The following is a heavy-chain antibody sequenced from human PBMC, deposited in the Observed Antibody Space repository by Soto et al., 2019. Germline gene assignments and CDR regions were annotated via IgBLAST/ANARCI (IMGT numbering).Heavy chain of an antibody. J-gene: IGHJ4*02. D-gene: IGHD2-21*02. CDR2: IYYSGST. V-gene: IGHV4-31*03. CDR1: GGSVSSGGYY. CDR3: ARVYPGWGPSKRFDY. Sequence: SETLSLTCTVSGGSVSSGGYYWSWIRQHPGKGLEWIGYIYYSGSTYYNPFLKSRVTISVDTPKNQFSLKLSSVTAADTAVYYCARVYPGWGPSKRFDYWGQGTLVTVSS.